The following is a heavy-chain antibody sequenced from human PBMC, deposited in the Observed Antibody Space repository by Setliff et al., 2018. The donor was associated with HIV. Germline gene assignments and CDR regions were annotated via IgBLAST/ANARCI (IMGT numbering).Heavy chain of an antibody. Sequence: SVKVSCKSSGYTFTGSFMHWVRQAPGQGLEWMGGSIPMYGTSNYAQKFQGRVTITTDESTSTAYMELSRLRSDDTAVYYCARSPRYSSGWYDSYFDQWGQGTLVTVSS. CDR1: GYTFTGSF. J-gene: IGHJ4*02. V-gene: IGHV1-69*05. D-gene: IGHD6-19*01. CDR2: SIPMYGTS. CDR3: ARSPRYSSGWYDSYFDQ.